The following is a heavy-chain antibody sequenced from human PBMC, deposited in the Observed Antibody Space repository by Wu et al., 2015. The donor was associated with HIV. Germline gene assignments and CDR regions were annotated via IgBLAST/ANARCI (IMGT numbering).Heavy chain of an antibody. J-gene: IGHJ4*02. CDR3: ARDATPVTTEFDY. CDR1: GYTFTGYY. Sequence: QVQLVQSGAEVRKPGASVKVSCTASGYTFTGYYMHWVRQAPGRGPEWMGWINPASGSTIYAEKFEGRVIVTRDTSINTAYMELNGLISDDTAIYYCARDATPVTTEFDYWGREPWSPSP. CDR2: INPASGST. D-gene: IGHD4-17*01. V-gene: IGHV1-2*02.